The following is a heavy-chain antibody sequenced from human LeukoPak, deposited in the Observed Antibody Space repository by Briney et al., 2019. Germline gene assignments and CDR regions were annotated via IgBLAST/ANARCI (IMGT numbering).Heavy chain of an antibody. CDR1: GYTFTGYY. CDR3: ARETEQWLA. J-gene: IGHJ5*02. Sequence: ASVKVSCKASGYTFTGYYMHWVRQAPGQGLEWMGWISAYNGNTNYAQKLQGRVTMTTDTSTSTAYMELRSLRSDDTAVYYCARETEQWLAWGQGTLVTVSS. CDR2: ISAYNGNT. D-gene: IGHD6-19*01. V-gene: IGHV1-18*04.